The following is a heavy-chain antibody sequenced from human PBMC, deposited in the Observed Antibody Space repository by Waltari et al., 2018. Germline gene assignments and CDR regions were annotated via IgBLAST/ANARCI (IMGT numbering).Heavy chain of an antibody. D-gene: IGHD2-15*01. V-gene: IGHV4-38-2*02. CDR1: GYSISSGYY. CDR2: IYHSGSN. J-gene: IGHJ4*02. CDR3: ARDIPTYCRGINCYSDY. Sequence: QVQLQESGPGLVKPSETLSLTCAVSGYSISSGYYWGWIRQPPGKGLEWIASIYHSGSNYYNPSLKSRVTISVDTSKNQFSLKLNSVTAADTAVYYCARDIPTYCRGINCYSDYWGQGTLVTVSS.